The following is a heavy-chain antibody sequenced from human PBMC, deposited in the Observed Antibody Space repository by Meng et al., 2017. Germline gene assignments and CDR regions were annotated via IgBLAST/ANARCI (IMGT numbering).Heavy chain of an antibody. CDR1: GFTFSSYA. D-gene: IGHD1-26*01. V-gene: IGHV3-30*04. J-gene: IGHJ5*02. Sequence: GGSLRLSCAASGFTFSSYAMHWVRQAPGKGLEWVAVISYDGSNKYYADSVKGRFTISRDNSKNTLYLQMNSLRAEDTAVYYCAKVSYSGSYKLGFDPWGQGTLVTVSS. CDR3: AKVSYSGSYKLGFDP. CDR2: ISYDGSNK.